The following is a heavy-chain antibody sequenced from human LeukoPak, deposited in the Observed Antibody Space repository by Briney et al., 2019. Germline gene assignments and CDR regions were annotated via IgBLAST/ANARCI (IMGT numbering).Heavy chain of an antibody. CDR1: GYSFTNYW. J-gene: IGHJ4*02. D-gene: IGHD6-19*01. CDR3: GRQDGSAWYYFDY. CDR2: IYPGDSDT. Sequence: GESMKISCKGSGYSFTNYWIAWVRQMPGKGLEWMGIIYPGDSDTRYSPSFQGQVTISADKSFSTAYLQWSSLKASDSAMYYCGRQDGSAWYYFDYWAQGTLVTVSS. V-gene: IGHV5-51*01.